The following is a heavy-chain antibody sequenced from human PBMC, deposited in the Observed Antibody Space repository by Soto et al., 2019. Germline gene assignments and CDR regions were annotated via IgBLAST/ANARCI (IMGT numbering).Heavy chain of an antibody. CDR3: ARDFYSGSYYGTEYFQH. J-gene: IGHJ1*01. V-gene: IGHV3-33*01. CDR2: IWYDGSNK. Sequence: GGSLRLSCAASGFTFSSYGMHWVRQAPGKGLEWVAVIWYDGSNKYYADSVKGRFTISRDNSKNTLYLQMNSLRVEDTAVYYCARDFYSGSYYGTEYFQHWGQGT. CDR1: GFTFSSYG. D-gene: IGHD1-26*01.